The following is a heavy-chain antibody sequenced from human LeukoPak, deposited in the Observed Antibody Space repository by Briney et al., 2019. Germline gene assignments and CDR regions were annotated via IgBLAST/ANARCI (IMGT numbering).Heavy chain of an antibody. Sequence: SVKVSCKASGGTFSSYAISWVRQAPGQGLEWMGGIIPIFGTANYAQKFQGRVTITADESTSTAYMELRSLRSEDTAVYYCASRYFTIYTSGFDYWGQGTLVTVSS. J-gene: IGHJ4*02. V-gene: IGHV1-69*01. CDR2: IIPIFGTA. CDR3: ASRYFTIYTSGFDY. D-gene: IGHD2/OR15-2a*01. CDR1: GGTFSSYA.